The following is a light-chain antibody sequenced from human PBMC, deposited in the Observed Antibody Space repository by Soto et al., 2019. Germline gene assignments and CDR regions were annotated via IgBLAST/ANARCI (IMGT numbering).Light chain of an antibody. Sequence: DIQMTQSPSSLSASVGDRVTITCRASQGISNYLAWYQQKPGKVPKLLIYAAYTLQSGVPSRFSGSGSGTDFTPTITTLQPDDGPTYYCQTYNSAPWSSGQGTKVEIK. CDR2: AAY. CDR1: QGISNY. V-gene: IGKV1-27*01. CDR3: QTYNSAPWS. J-gene: IGKJ1*01.